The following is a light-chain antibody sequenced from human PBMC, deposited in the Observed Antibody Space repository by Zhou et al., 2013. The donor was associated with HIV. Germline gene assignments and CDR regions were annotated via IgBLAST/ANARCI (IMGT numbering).Light chain of an antibody. CDR1: QGISNC. J-gene: IGKJ3*01. V-gene: IGKV1-33*01. CDR2: DAS. CDR3: QQYDNLPPYFT. Sequence: DIQMTQSPSSLSASVGDRVTLTCRASQGISNCLAWYQQKPGKVPKLLIYDASNLETGVPSRFSGSGSGTDFTFTISSLQPEDIATYYCQQYDNLPPYFTFG.